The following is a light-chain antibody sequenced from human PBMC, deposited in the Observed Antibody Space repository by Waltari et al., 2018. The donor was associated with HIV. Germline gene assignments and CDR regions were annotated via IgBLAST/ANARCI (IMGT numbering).Light chain of an antibody. CDR3: AAWDDSLNGYL. V-gene: IGLV1-36*01. J-gene: IGLJ1*01. CDR1: SSNIGNNA. Sequence: QSVLTQPPSVSEAPRQRVTIPCSGSSSNIGNNAVNWYQQVPGKAPKLLIYFDDLLSSGVSDRFSGSKSGTSASLAIRGLQSEDEADYYCAAWDDSLNGYLFGSGTKVTVL. CDR2: FDD.